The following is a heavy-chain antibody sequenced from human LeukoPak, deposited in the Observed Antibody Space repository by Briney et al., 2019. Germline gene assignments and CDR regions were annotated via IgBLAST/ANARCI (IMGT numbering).Heavy chain of an antibody. D-gene: IGHD3/OR15-3a*01. Sequence: GGSVSLSCAAPGFTFRNYAVRCVRHATGEGLEGLSSGGSGGGTCYADSVKGRFTISIDNSENTLSLQMNSLRVEDTAVYYCASRTWTGAGYYAFDIWGQGTMVTVSS. CDR1: GFTFRNYA. CDR3: ASRTWTGAGYYAFDI. V-gene: IGHV3-23*01. J-gene: IGHJ3*02. CDR2: GGSGGGT.